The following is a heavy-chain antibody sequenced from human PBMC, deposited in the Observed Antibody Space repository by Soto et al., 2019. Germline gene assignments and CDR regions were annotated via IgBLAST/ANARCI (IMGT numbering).Heavy chain of an antibody. D-gene: IGHD3-16*01. Sequence: SETLSLTCTASGGSISSYYWSWIRQPPGKGLEWIGYIYYSGSTNYNPSLKSRVTISVDTSKNQFSLKLSSVTAADTAVYYCARRYGGNFDYWGQGTLVTVSS. V-gene: IGHV4-59*01. CDR2: IYYSGST. CDR3: ARRYGGNFDY. J-gene: IGHJ4*02. CDR1: GGSISSYY.